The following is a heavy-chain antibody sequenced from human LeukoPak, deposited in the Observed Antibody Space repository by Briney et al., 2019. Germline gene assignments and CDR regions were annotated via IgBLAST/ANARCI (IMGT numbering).Heavy chain of an antibody. CDR3: ARFSITIFRVANFDY. D-gene: IGHD3-3*01. V-gene: IGHV1-18*01. CDR1: GYTFTSYG. Sequence: ASVKVSCKASGYTFTSYGISWVRQAPGQGLEWMGWISAYNGNTNYAQKLQGRVTMTTDTSMSTAYMELRSLRSDDTAVYYCARFSITIFRVANFDYWGQGTLVTVSS. CDR2: ISAYNGNT. J-gene: IGHJ4*02.